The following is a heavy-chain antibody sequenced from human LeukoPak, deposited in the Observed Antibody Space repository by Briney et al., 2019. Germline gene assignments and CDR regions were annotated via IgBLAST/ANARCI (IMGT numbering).Heavy chain of an antibody. J-gene: IGHJ4*02. D-gene: IGHD3-16*01. CDR3: AKDPKGLVRSYYFDY. V-gene: IGHV3-23*01. CDR2: ISGSGGST. Sequence: GGSLRLSCAASGFRFSNYWMSWVRQAPGKGLEWVSAISGSGGSTYYADSVKGRFTISRDNSKNTLYLQMNSLRAEDTAVYYCAKDPKGLVRSYYFDYWGQGTLVTVSS. CDR1: GFRFSNYW.